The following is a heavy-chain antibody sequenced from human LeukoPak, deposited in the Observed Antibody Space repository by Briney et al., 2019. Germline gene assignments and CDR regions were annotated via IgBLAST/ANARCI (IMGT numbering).Heavy chain of an antibody. J-gene: IGHJ3*02. CDR3: ARDRVIVGPSDGFDI. Sequence: GASVKVSCKASGYTFTGYYVNWVRQAPGQGLELMGWISPNSGGTNYAQKFQGRVTMSRDTSISTAYMELSRLRSDDTALYYCARDRVIVGPSDGFDIWGQGTMVTVSS. V-gene: IGHV1-2*02. D-gene: IGHD3-22*01. CDR2: ISPNSGGT. CDR1: GYTFTGYY.